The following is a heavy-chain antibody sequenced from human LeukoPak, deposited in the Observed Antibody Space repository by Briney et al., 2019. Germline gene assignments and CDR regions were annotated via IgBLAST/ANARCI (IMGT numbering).Heavy chain of an antibody. D-gene: IGHD2-8*02. J-gene: IGHJ4*02. CDR2: IYGGGGT. CDR1: GFTVSSNY. V-gene: IGHV3-66*01. CDR3: AAPRGGSTVYYFDY. Sequence: QPGGSLRLSCAASGFTVSSNYMNWVRQARGEGREGVSAIYGGGGTYYADSVKGRLTIARDSSKNTMYLQTNSLRAEDTAVYYCAAPRGGSTVYYFDYWGQGTLVTVSS.